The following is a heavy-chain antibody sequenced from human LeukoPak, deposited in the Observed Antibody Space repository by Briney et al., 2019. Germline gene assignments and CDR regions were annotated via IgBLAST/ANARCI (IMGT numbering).Heavy chain of an antibody. D-gene: IGHD2-2*02. CDR2: IIPIFGTA. CDR3: ARGEEEAYCSSTRCYTNWFDP. V-gene: IGHV1-69*13. CDR1: GGTFTRYA. J-gene: IGHJ5*02. Sequence: ASVKLSCKASGGTFTRYAISRVRQAPGQGLEWMGGIIPIFGTANYAQKFQGRVAITADESTSTAYMELSSLRSEDTAVYYCARGEEEAYCSSTRCYTNWFDPWGQGTLVTVSS.